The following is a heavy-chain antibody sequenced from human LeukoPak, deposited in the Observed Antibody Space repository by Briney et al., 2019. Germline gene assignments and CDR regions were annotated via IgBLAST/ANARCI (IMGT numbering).Heavy chain of an antibody. V-gene: IGHV3-9*01. CDR1: GFTFNDYA. CDR3: GKDPYPMIIPGLVDY. Sequence: GRSLRLSCAASGFTFNDYAMHWVRQAPGKGLEWVSSITWNSDNIGYADSVKGRFTISRDNAKNSLYLQMNSLRAEDTALYYCGKDPYPMIIPGLVDYWGQGTLVTVSS. D-gene: IGHD3-22*01. CDR2: ITWNSDNI. J-gene: IGHJ4*02.